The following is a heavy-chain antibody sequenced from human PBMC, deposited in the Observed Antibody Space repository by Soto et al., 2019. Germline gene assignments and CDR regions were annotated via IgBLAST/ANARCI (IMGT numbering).Heavy chain of an antibody. CDR1: GFTFSSYG. J-gene: IGHJ4*02. D-gene: IGHD5-18*01. Sequence: GGSLRLSCAASGFTFSSYGMHWVRQAPGKGLEWVAVISYDGSNKYYADSVKGRFTISRDNSKNTLYLQMNSLRAEDTAVYYCAKDQGGGYSYGLAYWGQGTRVTVSS. CDR3: AKDQGGGYSYGLAY. V-gene: IGHV3-30*18. CDR2: ISYDGSNK.